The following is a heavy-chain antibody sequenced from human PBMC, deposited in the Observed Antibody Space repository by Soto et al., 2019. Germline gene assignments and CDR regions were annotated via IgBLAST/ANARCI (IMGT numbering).Heavy chain of an antibody. D-gene: IGHD5-12*01. V-gene: IGHV4-30-4*01. CDR1: GGSISSGDYY. CDR3: ARAREDSGYDYSYYFDY. Sequence: QVQLQESGPGLVKPSQTLSLTCTVSGGSISSGDYYWSWIRQPPGKGLEWIGYIYYSGSTYYNPSLKSRVTISVDTSKNQFSLKLNSVTAADTAVYYCARAREDSGYDYSYYFDYWGQGTLVTVSS. J-gene: IGHJ4*02. CDR2: IYYSGST.